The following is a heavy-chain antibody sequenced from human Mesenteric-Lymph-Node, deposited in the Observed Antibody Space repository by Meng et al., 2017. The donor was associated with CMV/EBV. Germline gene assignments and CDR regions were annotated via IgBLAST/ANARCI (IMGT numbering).Heavy chain of an antibody. CDR1: GFTFSTYS. CDR3: AREERGTGAEAFDI. Sequence: GESLKISCAASGFTFSTYSMNWVRQAPGKGLEWVSSISSSSSYKYHADSVKGRFTISRDNAKNSLYLQMNSLRVEDTAVYYCAREERGTGAEAFDIWGQGTMVTVSS. J-gene: IGHJ3*02. V-gene: IGHV3-21*01. D-gene: IGHD7-27*01. CDR2: ISSSSSYK.